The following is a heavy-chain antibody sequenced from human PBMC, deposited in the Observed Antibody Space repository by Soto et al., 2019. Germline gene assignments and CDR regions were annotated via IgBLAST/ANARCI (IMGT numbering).Heavy chain of an antibody. D-gene: IGHD2-2*02. CDR1: GYTFTSYA. V-gene: IGHV1-3*01. CDR3: AYCSSTSCYTGYYYYYMDV. Sequence: QVQLVQSGAEVKKPGASVKVSCKASGYTFTSYAMHWVRQAPGQRLEWMGWINAGNGNTKYSQKFQGRVTITRDTSASSAYMELSSLRSEDTAVYYCAYCSSTSCYTGYYYYYMDVWGKGTTVTVSS. CDR2: INAGNGNT. J-gene: IGHJ6*03.